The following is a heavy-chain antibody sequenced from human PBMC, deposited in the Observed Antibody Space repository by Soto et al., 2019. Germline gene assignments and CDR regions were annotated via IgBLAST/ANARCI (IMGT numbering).Heavy chain of an antibody. V-gene: IGHV5-51*01. CDR1: GYSFTSYW. CDR3: ARHRLELPVTFYGMDV. CDR2: IYPGDSDT. D-gene: IGHD1-26*01. J-gene: IGHJ6*02. Sequence: PGESLKISCKGSGYSFTSYWIGWVRQMPGKGLEWMGIIYPGDSDTRYSPSFQGQVTISADKSISTAYLQWSSLKASDTAMYYCARHRLELPVTFYGMDVWGQGTTVTVSS.